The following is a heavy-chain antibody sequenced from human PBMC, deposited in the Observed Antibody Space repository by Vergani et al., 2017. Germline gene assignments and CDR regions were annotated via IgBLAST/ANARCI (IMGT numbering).Heavy chain of an antibody. Sequence: EVQLLESGGGSAQPGESLRLSCVASGFTFTAHGLNWVRQAPGKGLEWVSGISGQNFRTHYADSVKGRFTISRDNSKNTLSLQMNSLTAEDTAIYYCARPQGTSAYYYGGFDYWGQGILVTVSS. CDR3: ARPQGTSAYYYGGFDY. V-gene: IGHV3-23*01. D-gene: IGHD3-22*01. J-gene: IGHJ4*02. CDR1: GFTFTAHG. CDR2: ISGQNFRT.